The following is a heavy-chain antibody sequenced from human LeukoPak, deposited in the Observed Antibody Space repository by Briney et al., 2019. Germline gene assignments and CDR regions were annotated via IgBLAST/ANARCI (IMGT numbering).Heavy chain of an antibody. D-gene: IGHD6-13*01. CDR3: AKGSYSSSWFFDY. Sequence: GGSLRLSCAASGFTSSSYAMTWVRQAPGKGLEWVSGISGSGGSTYYADSVKGRFTISRDNSKNTLYLQMNSLRAEDTAVYYCAKGSYSSSWFFDYWGQGTLVSVSS. CDR1: GFTSSSYA. V-gene: IGHV3-23*01. J-gene: IGHJ4*02. CDR2: ISGSGGST.